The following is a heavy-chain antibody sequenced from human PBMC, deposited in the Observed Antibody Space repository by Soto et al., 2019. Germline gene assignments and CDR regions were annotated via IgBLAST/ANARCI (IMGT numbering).Heavy chain of an antibody. CDR2: IYPGDSDT. Sequence: GESLKISCKGSGYSFTSYWIGWVRQMPGKGLEWMGIIYPGDSDTRYSPSFQGQVTISADKSISTAYLQWSSLKASDTAMYYCARQSTEYSSSWSYFDYWGQGTLVTVSS. CDR3: ARQSTEYSSSWSYFDY. D-gene: IGHD6-13*01. CDR1: GYSFTSYW. V-gene: IGHV5-51*01. J-gene: IGHJ4*02.